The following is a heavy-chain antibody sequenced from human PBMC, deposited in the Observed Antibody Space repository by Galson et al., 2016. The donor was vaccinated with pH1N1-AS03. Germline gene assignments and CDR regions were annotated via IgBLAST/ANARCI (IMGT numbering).Heavy chain of an antibody. CDR2: ISYDGSYK. CDR3: ARDLGDYYESSGNFDY. Sequence: SLRLSCAASGFTFNTYTMHWVRQAPGKGLEWVAVISYDGSYKYSADSVKGRFTISRDNSKNTLYLQMNSLRAEDTALYYCARDLGDYYESSGNFDYWGQGTLVTVSS. D-gene: IGHD3-22*01. CDR1: GFTFNTYT. V-gene: IGHV3-30*04. J-gene: IGHJ4*02.